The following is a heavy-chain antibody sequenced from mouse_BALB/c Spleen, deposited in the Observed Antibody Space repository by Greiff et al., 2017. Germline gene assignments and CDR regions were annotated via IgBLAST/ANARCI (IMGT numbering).Heavy chain of an antibody. Sequence: EVQGVESGGGLVKPGGSLKLSCAASGFTFSDYYMYWVRQTPEKRLEWVATISDGGSYTYYPDSVKGRFTISRDNAKNNLYLQMSSLKSEDTAMYYCARSLGDYWGQGTSVTVSS. J-gene: IGHJ4*01. CDR2: ISDGGSYT. CDR1: GFTFSDYY. V-gene: IGHV5-4*02. CDR3: ARSLGDY.